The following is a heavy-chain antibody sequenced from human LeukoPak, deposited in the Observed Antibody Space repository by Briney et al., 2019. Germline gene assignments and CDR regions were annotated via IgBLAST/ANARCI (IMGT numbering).Heavy chain of an antibody. CDR3: ARYCSSTSCREGFDY. CDR1: GGSFSGYY. D-gene: IGHD2-2*01. J-gene: IGHJ4*02. Sequence: SETLSLTCAVYGGSFSGYYWSWIRQPPGKGLEWIGEINHSGSTNYNPSLKSRVTISVDTSKNQFSLKLSSVTAADTAVYYCARYCSSTSCREGFDYWGQGTLVTVSS. CDR2: INHSGST. V-gene: IGHV4-34*01.